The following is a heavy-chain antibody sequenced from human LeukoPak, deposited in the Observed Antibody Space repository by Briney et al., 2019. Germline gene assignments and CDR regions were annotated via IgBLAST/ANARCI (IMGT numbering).Heavy chain of an antibody. V-gene: IGHV3-30*03. J-gene: IGHJ6*02. Sequence: GGSLRLSCAASGFTFSNSGMHWVRQAPGKGLEWVAVISSDGSSKYYADSVKGRFTISRDNSKNTLFLQMNSLRAEDTAVYYCARRGGYDFWSGYPYYGMDVWGQGTTVTVSS. D-gene: IGHD3-3*01. CDR2: ISSDGSSK. CDR1: GFTFSNSG. CDR3: ARRGGYDFWSGYPYYGMDV.